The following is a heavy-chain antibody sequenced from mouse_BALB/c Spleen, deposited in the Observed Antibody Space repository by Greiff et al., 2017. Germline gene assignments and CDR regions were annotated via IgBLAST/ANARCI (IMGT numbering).Heavy chain of an antibody. CDR1: GFSLSTYGIG. V-gene: IGHV8-11*01. CDR2: IWWNDNK. D-gene: IGHD2-1*01. Sequence: KESGPGILQPSQTLSLTCSFSGFSLSTYGIGVGWIRQPSGKGLAWLAHIWWNDNKYYNTALKSRLTISKDTSNNQVFLKIASVDTADTATYYCARIVYYGNLYYAMDYWGQGTSVTVSS. J-gene: IGHJ4*01. CDR3: ARIVYYGNLYYAMDY.